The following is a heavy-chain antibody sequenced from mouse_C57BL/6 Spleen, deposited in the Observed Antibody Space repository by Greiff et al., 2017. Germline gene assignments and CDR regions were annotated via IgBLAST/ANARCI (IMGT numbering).Heavy chain of an antibody. CDR1: GYTFTSYW. D-gene: IGHD2-1*01. J-gene: IGHJ1*03. CDR3: ARRYGNYYWYFDV. V-gene: IGHV1-59*01. CDR2: IDPSDSYT. Sequence: QVQLQQPGAELVRPGTSVKLSCKASGYTFTSYWMHWVKQRPGQGLEWIGVIDPSDSYTNYNQKFKGKATLTVDTSSSTAYMQLSSLTSEDSAVXYCARRYGNYYWYFDVWGTGTTVTVSS.